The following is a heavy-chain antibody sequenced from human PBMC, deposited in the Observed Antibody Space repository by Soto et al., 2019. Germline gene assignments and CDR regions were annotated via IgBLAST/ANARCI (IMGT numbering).Heavy chain of an antibody. CDR2: ISSSDKYI. Sequence: GESLRLSCVASGFTFSNFGLNWVRQAPGKGLEWVSSISSSDKYIYYADSVKGRFTISRDNAKNSLSLQMNSLRADDTAVYYCARVFCRGDCYSPLDYWGQGTLVTVSS. D-gene: IGHD2-21*02. J-gene: IGHJ4*02. CDR1: GFTFSNFG. CDR3: ARVFCRGDCYSPLDY. V-gene: IGHV3-21*01.